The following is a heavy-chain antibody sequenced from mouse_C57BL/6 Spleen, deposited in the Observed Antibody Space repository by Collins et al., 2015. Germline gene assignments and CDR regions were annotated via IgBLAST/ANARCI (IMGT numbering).Heavy chain of an antibody. V-gene: IGHV1-39*01. J-gene: IGHJ2*01. CDR1: GYSFTGYN. CDR3: ARSRGYYGLDY. CDR2: IDPYYGGT. Sequence: EVQLQQSGPELEKPGASVKISCKASGYSFTGYNMNWVKESNGKSLEWIGEIDPYYGGTSYKQKFKGKATSTVDKSSSTAYMQLKSLTSEDSAVYYCARSRGYYGLDYWGQGTTLTVSS. D-gene: IGHD1-1*01.